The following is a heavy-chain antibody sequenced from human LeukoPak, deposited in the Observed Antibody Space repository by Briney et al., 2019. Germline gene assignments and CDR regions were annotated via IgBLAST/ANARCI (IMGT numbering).Heavy chain of an antibody. Sequence: PSETLSLTCTVSGGSISSGGYYWSWIRQHPGKGLEWIGYIYYSGSTYYNPSLKSRVTISVDTSKNQFSLKLSSVTAADTAVYYCARDLGPRPSRDGYKPGVGYWDQGTLVTVSS. CDR2: IYYSGST. CDR1: GGSISSGGYY. V-gene: IGHV4-31*03. D-gene: IGHD5-24*01. J-gene: IGHJ4*02. CDR3: ARDLGPRPSRDGYKPGVGY.